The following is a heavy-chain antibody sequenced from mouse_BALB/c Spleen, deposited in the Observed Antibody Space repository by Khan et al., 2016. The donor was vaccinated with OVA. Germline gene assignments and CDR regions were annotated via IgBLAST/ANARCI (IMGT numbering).Heavy chain of an antibody. J-gene: IGHJ3*01. Sequence: VQLQQPGAELAKPGASVKMSCKASGYTFTSYWMHWVKQRPGQGLEWIGYINPSTDYTEYNQKFKDKATLTVDKSSSTAYMQLTSLTSEDSAVYYCVNHGSSSAWFTYWGQGTLVTVSA. V-gene: IGHV1-7*01. CDR2: INPSTDYT. CDR3: VNHGSSSAWFTY. CDR1: GYTFTSYW. D-gene: IGHD1-1*01.